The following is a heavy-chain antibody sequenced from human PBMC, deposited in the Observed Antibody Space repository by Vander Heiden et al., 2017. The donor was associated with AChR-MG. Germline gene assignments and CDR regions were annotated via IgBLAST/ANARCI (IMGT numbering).Heavy chain of an antibody. D-gene: IGHD3-3*01. V-gene: IGHV1-3*01. Sequence: QAQRVQSGAEVKKPGASVKVSCSAAGYTFTSYSMHLARQAPRQRHERVRWVRQAPGQRLEWMGWINAGNGNTKYSQKFQGRFTITRDTSASTAYMELSSLRSEDTAVYYCAREYDSWSGGGHYYYMDVWGKGTTVTVSS. J-gene: IGHJ6*03. CDR1: GYTFTSYS. CDR3: AREYDSWSGGGHYYYMDV. CDR2: INAGNGNT.